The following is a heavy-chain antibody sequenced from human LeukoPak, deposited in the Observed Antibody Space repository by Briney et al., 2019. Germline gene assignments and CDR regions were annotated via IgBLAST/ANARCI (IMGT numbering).Heavy chain of an antibody. CDR1: GGSISSHY. D-gene: IGHD6-6*01. J-gene: IGHJ4*02. V-gene: IGHV4-59*11. Sequence: SETLSLTCTVSGGSISSHYWTWIRQTPGRGLEWIGYIHYTGSTSHNPSLKSRVTISVDTSKNQFSLNLSSVTAADTAVYYCAGYSRSPDYFDYWGQGTLITVSS. CDR3: AGYSRSPDYFDY. CDR2: IHYTGST.